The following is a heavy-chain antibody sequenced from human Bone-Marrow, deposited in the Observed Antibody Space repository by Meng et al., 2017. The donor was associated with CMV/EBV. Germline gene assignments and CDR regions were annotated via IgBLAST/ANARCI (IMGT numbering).Heavy chain of an antibody. CDR3: ARHYDSSGYGWFDP. D-gene: IGHD3-22*01. CDR1: GFTFSRYA. Sequence: ASGFTFSRYAMHWVRQAPGKGLEWVAVISYDGSNKYYADSVKGRFTISRDNSKNTLYLQMNSLRAEDTAVYYCARHYDSSGYGWFDPWGQGTLVTVSS. CDR2: ISYDGSNK. V-gene: IGHV3-30-3*01. J-gene: IGHJ5*02.